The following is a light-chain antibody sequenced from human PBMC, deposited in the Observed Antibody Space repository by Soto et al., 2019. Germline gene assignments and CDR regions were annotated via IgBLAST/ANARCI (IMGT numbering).Light chain of an antibody. CDR3: LHYYYGAQV. V-gene: IGLV7-43*01. J-gene: IGLJ3*02. CDR1: TGAVTSGYY. Sequence: QAVVTQEPSLTVSPGVTVTLTCASSTGAVTSGYYPNWFQQKPGQAPSPLIYSINNKHSWTPARFSGSLLGDKAALTLSGLQLEDDADYHCLHYYYGAQVFGGGTKGTVL. CDR2: SIN.